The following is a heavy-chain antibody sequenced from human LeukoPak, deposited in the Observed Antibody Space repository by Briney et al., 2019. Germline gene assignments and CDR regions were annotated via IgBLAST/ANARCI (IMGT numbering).Heavy chain of an antibody. V-gene: IGHV4-38-2*02. CDR3: ARGHYDNWFDP. J-gene: IGHJ5*02. D-gene: IGHD3-16*01. CDR1: GYSINSAYY. Sequence: SETLSLTCTVSGYSINSAYYWGWIRQPPGKGLEWIGSMYHSGSTYYNPSLKSRVTISVDTSKNQFSLKLSSVTAADTAVYYCARGHYDNWFDPWGQGTLVTVSS. CDR2: MYHSGST.